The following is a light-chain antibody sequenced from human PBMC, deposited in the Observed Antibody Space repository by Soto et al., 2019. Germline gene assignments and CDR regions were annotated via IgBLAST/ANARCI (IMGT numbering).Light chain of an antibody. CDR2: DAS. V-gene: IGKV3-11*01. CDR3: HNRGKWPFT. CDR1: QSVSRY. Sequence: EIVLTPSPATLSLSPGERATLSCRASQSVSRYLACYQQKPGQAPRLLIYDASTRATAIPARFSGSGPGTDFTLPISSLQPKDFAVYQCHNRGKWPFTFDGGTKVEIK. J-gene: IGKJ4*02.